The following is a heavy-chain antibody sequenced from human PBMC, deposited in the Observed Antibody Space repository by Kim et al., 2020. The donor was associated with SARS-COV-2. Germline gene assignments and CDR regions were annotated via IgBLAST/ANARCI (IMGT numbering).Heavy chain of an antibody. V-gene: IGHV3-7*04. J-gene: IGHJ4*02. D-gene: IGHD3-10*01. CDR1: RFTFSSYW. CDR2: VKQDGGDK. CDR3: ARGFGDTDY. Sequence: GGSLRLSCAASRFTFSSYWMTWVRQAPGKGLEWVATVKQDGGDKYYVDSVKGRFTISRDNAKNSLYLQMNSLRVEDTAFYYCARGFGDTDYWCQGTLVTV.